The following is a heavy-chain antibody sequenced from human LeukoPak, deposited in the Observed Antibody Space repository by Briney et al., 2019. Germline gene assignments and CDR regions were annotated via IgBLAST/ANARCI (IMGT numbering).Heavy chain of an antibody. Sequence: GGPLRLSCTASGFTFSNYGMNWVRQAPGKGLEWLSYISSSGSSKYYTDSVKGRVTISRDNAKNSLCLQMNSLRAEDTAIYYCAREYSSTWYAGRGLFDYWGQGTLVTVSS. CDR1: GFTFSNYG. V-gene: IGHV3-48*03. D-gene: IGHD6-13*01. CDR3: AREYSSTWYAGRGLFDY. J-gene: IGHJ4*02. CDR2: ISSSGSSK.